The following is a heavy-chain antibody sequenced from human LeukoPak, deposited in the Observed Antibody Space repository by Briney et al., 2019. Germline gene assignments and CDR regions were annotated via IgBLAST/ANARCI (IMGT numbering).Heavy chain of an antibody. CDR3: ARESESSGWYDY. V-gene: IGHV3-21*04. J-gene: IGHJ4*02. CDR1: GFTFSNYN. CDR2: ISSSGNYI. Sequence: GGSLRLSCAAAGFTFSNYNLNWGRQAPGKGLEWVSSISSSGNYIYYADSVKGRFTISRDNSKNSLDLQMNSLRSDDTALYYCARESESSGWYDYWGQGTLVTVSS. D-gene: IGHD6-19*01.